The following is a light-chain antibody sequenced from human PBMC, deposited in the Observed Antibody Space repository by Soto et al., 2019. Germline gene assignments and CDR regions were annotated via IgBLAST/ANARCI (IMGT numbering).Light chain of an antibody. V-gene: IGLV2-14*03. CDR2: DVK. CDR1: STDIGAYDY. Sequence: QSALAQPASVSGSPGQSITITCTGTSTDIGAYDYVSWYQQHPGKAPKVVIFDVKNRPSGTSNRFSGSKSGNTASLTISGLQTDDEADYYCASSTESGILLFGVGTKLTVL. CDR3: ASSTESGILL. J-gene: IGLJ2*01.